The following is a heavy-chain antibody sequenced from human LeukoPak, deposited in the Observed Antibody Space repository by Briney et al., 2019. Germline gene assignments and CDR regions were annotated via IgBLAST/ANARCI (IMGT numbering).Heavy chain of an antibody. V-gene: IGHV3-33*06. Sequence: GGSLRLSGAASGFTFSSYGMHWVRQAPGKGLEWVAVIWYDGSNKYYADSVKGRFTISRDNSKNTLYLQMNSLRAEDTAVYYCAKDRYLATYAFDIWGQRTMVTVSS. D-gene: IGHD1-1*01. CDR3: AKDRYLATYAFDI. J-gene: IGHJ3*02. CDR1: GFTFSSYG. CDR2: IWYDGSNK.